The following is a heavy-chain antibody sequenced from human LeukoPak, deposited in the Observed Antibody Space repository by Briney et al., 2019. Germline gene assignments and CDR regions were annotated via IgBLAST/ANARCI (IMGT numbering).Heavy chain of an antibody. Sequence: PGGSLRLSCAASGFTFSSYSMNWVRQAPGKGLEWVSSISRSSSYIYYADSVKGRFTISRDNAKNSLYLQMNSLRAEDTAVYYCASPAGYSYGFDYWGQGTLVTVSS. D-gene: IGHD5-18*01. J-gene: IGHJ4*02. CDR2: ISRSSSYI. V-gene: IGHV3-21*01. CDR3: ASPAGYSYGFDY. CDR1: GFTFSSYS.